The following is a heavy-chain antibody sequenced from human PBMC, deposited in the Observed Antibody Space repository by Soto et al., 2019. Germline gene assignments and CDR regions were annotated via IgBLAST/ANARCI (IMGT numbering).Heavy chain of an antibody. CDR3: SRIVRGIVITYYYMDV. Sequence: QVQLQESGPGLVKPSETLSLTCTVSGGSISSSSYYWGWIRQPPGKGLEWIGSIFYSGSTYYNPSLQSRVTISVDTSTNQCSLKLRSVTAADTAVYYCSRIVRGIVITYYYMDVWGKGTTVTVSS. CDR2: IFYSGST. CDR1: GGSISSSSYY. J-gene: IGHJ6*03. D-gene: IGHD2-21*01. V-gene: IGHV4-39*01.